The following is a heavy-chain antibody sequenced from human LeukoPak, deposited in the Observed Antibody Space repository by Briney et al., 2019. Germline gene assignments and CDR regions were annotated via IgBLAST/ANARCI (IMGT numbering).Heavy chain of an antibody. D-gene: IGHD6-6*01. Sequence: GGSLRLSCAASGFTFKLYWMHWVRQVPGKGPVWVARINDDGSDTVYADSVKGRFTISRDDAKNMLFLQMNSLRGEDTAVYHCVRGGPSTCFWGQGTLVTVSS. J-gene: IGHJ4*02. CDR3: VRGGPSTCF. V-gene: IGHV3-74*01. CDR2: INDDGSDT. CDR1: GFTFKLYW.